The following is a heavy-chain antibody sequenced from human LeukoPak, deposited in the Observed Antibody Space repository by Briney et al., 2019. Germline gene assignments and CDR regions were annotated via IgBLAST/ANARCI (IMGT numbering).Heavy chain of an antibody. CDR3: ATEGYYDSSGYYTDY. V-gene: IGHV1-24*01. D-gene: IGHD3-22*01. CDR1: GYTLTELS. J-gene: IGHJ4*02. Sequence: ASVKVSCKVSGYTLTELSMHWVRQAPGKGFEWMGRFDPEKGETIYAQKFQGRVTMTEDTSTDTAYMELSSLRSEDTAVHYCATEGYYDSSGYYTDYWGQGTLVTVSS. CDR2: FDPEKGET.